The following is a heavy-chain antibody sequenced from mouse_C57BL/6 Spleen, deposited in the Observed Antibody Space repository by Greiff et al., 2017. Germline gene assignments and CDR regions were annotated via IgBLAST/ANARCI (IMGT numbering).Heavy chain of an antibody. D-gene: IGHD2-3*01. V-gene: IGHV1-55*01. Sequence: QVHVKQPGAELVKPGASVKMSCKASGYTFTSYWITWVKQRPGQGLEWIGDIYPGSGSTNYNEKFKSKATLTVDTSSSTAYMQLSSLTSEDSAVYYCARRYDGYYVLAYWGQGTLVTVSA. CDR1: GYTFTSYW. J-gene: IGHJ3*01. CDR3: ARRYDGYYVLAY. CDR2: IYPGSGST.